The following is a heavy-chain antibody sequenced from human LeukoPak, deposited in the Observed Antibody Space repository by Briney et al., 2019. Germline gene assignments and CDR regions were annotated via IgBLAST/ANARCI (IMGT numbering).Heavy chain of an antibody. Sequence: PSETLSLTCDVSGGSVTITNGWTWFRQPPGKGLDWIGEVHLDVGTNYNPSLKSRLIMSVDLPENHISLKLTSVTAADPAVYYCAREGGFYRPLAYSGQGTLVTVSP. CDR2: VHLDVGT. CDR1: GGSVTITNG. CDR3: AREGGFYRPLAY. D-gene: IGHD3-3*01. V-gene: IGHV4-4*02. J-gene: IGHJ4*02.